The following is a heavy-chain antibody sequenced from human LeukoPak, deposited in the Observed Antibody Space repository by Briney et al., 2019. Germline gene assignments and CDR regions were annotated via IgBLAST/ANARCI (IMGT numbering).Heavy chain of an antibody. CDR2: INPSGGST. CDR1: GYTFTSYY. CDR3: ARADLTAMVTPDFDY. D-gene: IGHD5-18*01. Sequence: ASVKVSCKASGYTFTSYYMHWVRQAPGQGLEWMEIINPSGGSTSYAQKFQGRVTMTRDTSTSTVYMELSSLRSEDTAVYYCARADLTAMVTPDFDYWGQGTLVTVSS. J-gene: IGHJ4*02. V-gene: IGHV1-46*01.